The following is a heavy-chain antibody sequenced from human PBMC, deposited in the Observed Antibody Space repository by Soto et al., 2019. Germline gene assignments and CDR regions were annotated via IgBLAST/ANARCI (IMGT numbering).Heavy chain of an antibody. J-gene: IGHJ3*02. V-gene: IGHV3-15*01. CDR3: TTDPPYCTNGVCDDAFDI. Sequence: PGGSLRLSCAASGFTFSNAWMSWVRQAPGKGLEWVGRIKSKTDGGTIDYAAPVKGRFTISRDDSKNTLYLQMNSLKTEDTAVYYCTTDPPYCTNGVCDDAFDIWGQGTMVTVSS. CDR1: GFTFSNAW. CDR2: IKSKTDGGTI. D-gene: IGHD2-8*01.